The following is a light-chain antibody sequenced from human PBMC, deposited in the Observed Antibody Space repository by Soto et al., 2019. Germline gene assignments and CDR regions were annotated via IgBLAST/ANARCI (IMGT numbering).Light chain of an antibody. CDR1: QSVSSY. J-gene: IGKJ5*01. V-gene: IGKV3-11*01. CDR2: DAS. Sequence: MVSTQSPATLSLSPGRRATLSCRASQSVSSYLAWYQQKPGQAPRLLIYDASNRATGIPARFSGSGSGTDFTLTISSLEPEDFAVYYCQQRSNWPITFGQGTRLEIK. CDR3: QQRSNWPIT.